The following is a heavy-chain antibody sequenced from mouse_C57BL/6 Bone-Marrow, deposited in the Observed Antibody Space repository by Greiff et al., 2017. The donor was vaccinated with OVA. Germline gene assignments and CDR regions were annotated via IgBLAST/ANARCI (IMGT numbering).Heavy chain of an antibody. CDR3: ANDYDEGFAY. CDR2: ISGGGGNT. CDR1: GFTFSSYT. Sequence: EVQLVESGGGLVKPGGSLKLSCAASGFTFSSYTMSWVRQTPEKRLEWVATISGGGGNTYYPDSVKGRFTISRDNAKNTLYLQMSSLRSEDTALYYCANDYDEGFAYWGQGTLVTVSA. D-gene: IGHD2-4*01. V-gene: IGHV5-9*01. J-gene: IGHJ3*01.